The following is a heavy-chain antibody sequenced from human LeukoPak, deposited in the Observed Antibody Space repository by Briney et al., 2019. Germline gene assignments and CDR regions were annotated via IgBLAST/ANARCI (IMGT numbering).Heavy chain of an antibody. Sequence: SGGSLRLSCAASGFIFSSYAMSWVRQAPGKGLEWVSGISGSGGSTYNADSVKGRFTISRDNSKNTLYLQMNSLRAEDTAVYYCAKGGGGDYFYYYYMDVWGKGTTVTVSS. D-gene: IGHD2-21*02. J-gene: IGHJ6*03. V-gene: IGHV3-23*01. CDR3: AKGGGGDYFYYYYMDV. CDR1: GFIFSSYA. CDR2: ISGSGGST.